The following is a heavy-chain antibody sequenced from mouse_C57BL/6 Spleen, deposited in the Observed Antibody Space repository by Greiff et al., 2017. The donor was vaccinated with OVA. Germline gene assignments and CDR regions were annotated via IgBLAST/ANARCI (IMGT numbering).Heavy chain of an antibody. J-gene: IGHJ1*03. D-gene: IGHD1-1*01. Sequence: EVHLVESGGGLVKPGGSLKLSCAASGFTFSSYAMSWVRQTPEKRLEWVATISDGGSYTYYPDNVKGRFTISRDNAKNNLYLQMSHLKSEDTAMYYCARDQGATTYWYFDVWGTGTTVTVSS. CDR3: ARDQGATTYWYFDV. V-gene: IGHV5-4*01. CDR1: GFTFSSYA. CDR2: ISDGGSYT.